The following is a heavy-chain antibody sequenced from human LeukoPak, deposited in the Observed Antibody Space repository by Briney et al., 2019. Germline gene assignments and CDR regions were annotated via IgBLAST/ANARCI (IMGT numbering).Heavy chain of an antibody. V-gene: IGHV3-23*01. D-gene: IGHD3-22*01. CDR1: GFTFSSYA. CDR3: AKVGITMIVVVHDAFDI. J-gene: IGHJ3*02. CDR2: ISGSGGST. Sequence: GGSLRLSCAASGFTFSSYAMSWVRQAPGKGLEWVSAISGSGGSTYYADSVKGRFTISRDNSKNTMHLQMNSLIAEDTAVYYCAKVGITMIVVVHDAFDIWGQGTMVTVSS.